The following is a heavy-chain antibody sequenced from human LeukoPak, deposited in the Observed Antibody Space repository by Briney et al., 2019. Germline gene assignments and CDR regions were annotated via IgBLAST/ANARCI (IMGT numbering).Heavy chain of an antibody. V-gene: IGHV3-21*06. Sequence: GGSLRLSCAASGFTFSTYSMNWVRQAPGKGLEWVSSLNSDSRYKFYADSVKGRFTISRDNAKNSLYLQMSSLTTEDTAVYYCARDLHFAFDYWGRGTLVTVSS. CDR2: LNSDSRYK. CDR3: ARDLHFAFDY. CDR1: GFTFSTYS. J-gene: IGHJ4*02.